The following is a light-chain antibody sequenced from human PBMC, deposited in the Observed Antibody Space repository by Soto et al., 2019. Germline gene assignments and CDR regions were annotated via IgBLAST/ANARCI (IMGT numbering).Light chain of an antibody. CDR3: NSYPSSSTYV. Sequence: QSALTQPASVSGSPGQSITISCTGTSSDVGGFNYVSWYQQHPGKAPKLMIYDVTNRPSGVSYRFSGSKSGNTASLTISGRQAEDEADYYCNSYPSSSTYVFGTGTKLTVL. CDR2: DVT. J-gene: IGLJ1*01. CDR1: SSDVGGFNY. V-gene: IGLV2-14*03.